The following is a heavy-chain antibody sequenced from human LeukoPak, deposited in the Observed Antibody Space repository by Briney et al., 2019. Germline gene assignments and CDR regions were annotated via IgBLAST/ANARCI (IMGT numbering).Heavy chain of an antibody. J-gene: IGHJ4*02. CDR2: INHSGST. V-gene: IGHV4-34*01. Sequence: PSETLSLTCAVYGGPFSGYYWSWIRQPPGKGLEWIGEINHSGSTNYNPSLKSRVTISVDTSKNQFSLKLSSVTAADTAVYCCARGRQWLTYWGQGTLVTVSS. CDR1: GGPFSGYY. CDR3: ARGRQWLTY. D-gene: IGHD6-19*01.